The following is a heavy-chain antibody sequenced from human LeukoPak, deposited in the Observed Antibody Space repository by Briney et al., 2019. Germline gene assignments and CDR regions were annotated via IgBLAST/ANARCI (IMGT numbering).Heavy chain of an antibody. CDR2: IYYSGST. D-gene: IGHD6-13*01. CDR1: GGSISSSSYY. CDR3: ARDAITEAGIGRYNWFDP. V-gene: IGHV4-39*07. Sequence: PSETLSLTCTVSGGSISSSSYYWGWIRQPPGKGLEWIGSIYYSGSTYHNPSLQSRITISVDTSKNQFSLKLSSVTAADTAVYYCARDAITEAGIGRYNWFDPWGQGTLVTVSS. J-gene: IGHJ5*02.